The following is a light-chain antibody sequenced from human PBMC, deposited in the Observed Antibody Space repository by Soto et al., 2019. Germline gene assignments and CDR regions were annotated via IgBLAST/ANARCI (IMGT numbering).Light chain of an antibody. CDR1: QAIRTA. CDR3: LLDFRYFWA. V-gene: IGKV1-6*01. J-gene: IGKJ1*01. Sequence: AIQLTQSPSSLYASVGDRVTITCXASQAIRTALGWYQQKPGKVPKLLIYAASILQSGVPSRFSGSGSGTDFTLTISSLQPEDFATYYCLLDFRYFWAFGQGTKVDIK. CDR2: AAS.